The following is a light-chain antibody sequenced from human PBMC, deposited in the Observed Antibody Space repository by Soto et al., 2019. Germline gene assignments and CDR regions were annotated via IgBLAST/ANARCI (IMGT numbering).Light chain of an antibody. V-gene: IGLV2-18*02. J-gene: IGLJ1*01. CDR1: SSDVGGSNG. CDR3: SSYTSSSTDV. Sequence: QSVLTQPPSVSGSPGQSVAISCTGTSSDVGGSNGVSWYQQPPGTAPKLIIYDVSNRPSGVPDRFSGSKSGNTASRIISGLQAEDEGDYYCSSYTSSSTDVFGTGTKLTVL. CDR2: DVS.